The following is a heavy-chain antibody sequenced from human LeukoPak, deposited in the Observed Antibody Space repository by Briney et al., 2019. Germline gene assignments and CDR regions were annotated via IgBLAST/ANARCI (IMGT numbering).Heavy chain of an antibody. D-gene: IGHD4-11*01. V-gene: IGHV3-30*04. J-gene: IGHJ6*03. CDR2: ISYDGSNK. CDR1: GFTFSSYA. Sequence: HSGGSLRLSCAASGFTFSSYAMHWVRQAPGKGLEWVAFISYDGSNKNYVDSVKGRFTISRDNSKNTLYLQMNSLRAEDTAVYYCAREGIYSNYGLYYMDVWTKGTTVTVSS. CDR3: AREGIYSNYGLYYMDV.